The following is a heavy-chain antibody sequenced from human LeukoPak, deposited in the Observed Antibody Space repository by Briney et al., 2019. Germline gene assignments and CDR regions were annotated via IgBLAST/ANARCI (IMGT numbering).Heavy chain of an antibody. Sequence: PSETLSLTCAVYGGSFSAYYWSWIRQPPGKGLEWRGEINRSGSTNYNPSLKSRVTISVDTSKNQFSLQLSPVTAADTAVYYCARVGYYDSSGVTPRGWGQGTLVTV. CDR3: ARVGYYDSSGVTPRG. CDR1: GGSFSAYY. CDR2: INRSGST. V-gene: IGHV4-34*01. J-gene: IGHJ4*02. D-gene: IGHD3-22*01.